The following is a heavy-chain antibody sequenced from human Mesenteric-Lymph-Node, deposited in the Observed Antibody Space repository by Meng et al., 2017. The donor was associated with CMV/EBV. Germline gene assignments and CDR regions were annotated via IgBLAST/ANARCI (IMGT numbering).Heavy chain of an antibody. D-gene: IGHD2-2*01. CDR2: INPNSGGN. CDR3: ARDVLVPDAPRGAGNWFDP. J-gene: IGHJ5*02. Sequence: ASVQVSCKASGYTFTGYYMHWVRQAPGQGLGWRGWINPNSGGNNYAQKSQGRVTMTSDTSISTAYMELSRLRSDDTAVYYCARDVLVPDAPRGAGNWFDPWGQGTLVTVSS. V-gene: IGHV1-2*02. CDR1: GYTFTGYY.